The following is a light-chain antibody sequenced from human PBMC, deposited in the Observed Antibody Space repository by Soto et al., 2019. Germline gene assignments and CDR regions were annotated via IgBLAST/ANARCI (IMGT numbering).Light chain of an antibody. Sequence: QSVLTQPPSVSAGPGQTVTISCSGSSSNIGNNYVSWYQQLPGTAPKLLIYDNNKRPSGIPDRFSGSKSGTSATLGITGLQTGDEADYYCGTWDSSLSAYVFGTGTKLTVL. CDR2: DNN. CDR3: GTWDSSLSAYV. V-gene: IGLV1-51*01. CDR1: SSNIGNNY. J-gene: IGLJ1*01.